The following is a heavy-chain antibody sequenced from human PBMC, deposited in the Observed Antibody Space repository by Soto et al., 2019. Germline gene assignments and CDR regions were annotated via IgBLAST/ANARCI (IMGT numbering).Heavy chain of an antibody. D-gene: IGHD3-16*01. CDR3: ARFFFLAGEAPFGNARFDYYYRDV. Sequence: SETLSLTCAVYGGSFSGYYWSWIRQPPGKGLEWIGEINHSGSTNYNPSLKSRVTISVDTSKNQFSLKLSSVTAADTAVYYCARFFFLAGEAPFGNARFDYYYRDVWGKGTTVTVSS. CDR2: INHSGST. CDR1: GGSFSGYY. V-gene: IGHV4-34*01. J-gene: IGHJ6*03.